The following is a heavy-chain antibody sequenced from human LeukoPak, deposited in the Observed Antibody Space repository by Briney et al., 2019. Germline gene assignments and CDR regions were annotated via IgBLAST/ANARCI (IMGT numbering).Heavy chain of an antibody. CDR2: ISGSGGST. Sequence: PGGSLRLSCAASGFTFSSYAMSWVRQAPGKGLEWVSAISGSGGSTYYADSVKGRFTISRDNAKNSLYLQMNSLRAEDTAVYYCASRGYYDSSGYYYEYFQHWGQGTLVTVSS. V-gene: IGHV3-23*01. D-gene: IGHD3-22*01. CDR1: GFTFSSYA. CDR3: ASRGYYDSSGYYYEYFQH. J-gene: IGHJ1*01.